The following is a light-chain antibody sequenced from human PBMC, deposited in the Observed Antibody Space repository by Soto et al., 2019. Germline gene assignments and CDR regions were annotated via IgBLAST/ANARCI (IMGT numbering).Light chain of an antibody. Sequence: DIQLTQSPSTLSASVGDRVTITCRASQSISSWLAWYQQKPGTAPKLLIHNASTLESGVPSRFSGIRSGTEFTLTVSSLQPDDFATYYCQQYNDSFPYTFGQGTKVDIK. V-gene: IGKV1-5*03. J-gene: IGKJ2*01. CDR3: QQYNDSFPYT. CDR1: QSISSW. CDR2: NAS.